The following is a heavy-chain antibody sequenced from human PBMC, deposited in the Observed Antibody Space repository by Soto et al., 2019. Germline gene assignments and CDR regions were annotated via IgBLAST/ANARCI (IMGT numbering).Heavy chain of an antibody. J-gene: IGHJ5*02. CDR1: GFTFSTYA. Sequence: EVQLLESGGGLVQPGGSLRLSCAASGFTFSTYAMSWVRQAPGKGLEWVSTISGSGGSTYYAASVKVRFTISRDNSKNPLYLQLNSLRAEETAVYYCARPSSKEQWVKGAWLHPRGQGTLVTVSS. CDR2: ISGSGGST. D-gene: IGHD6-19*01. CDR3: ARPSSKEQWVKGAWLHP. V-gene: IGHV3-23*01.